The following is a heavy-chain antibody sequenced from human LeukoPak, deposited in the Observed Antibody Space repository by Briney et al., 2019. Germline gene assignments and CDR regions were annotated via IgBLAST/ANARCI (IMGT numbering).Heavy chain of an antibody. D-gene: IGHD3-16*01. CDR1: GGSISSSSYY. CDR2: IYYSGST. V-gene: IGHV4-39*01. Sequence: PSETLSLTCTVSGGSISSSSYYWGWIRQPPGKGLEWIGSIYYSGSTYYNPSLKSRVTISVDTSKNKFSLKLSSVTAADTAVYYCARQWGTPGGAVTLGINWFDPWGQGTLVTVSS. J-gene: IGHJ5*02. CDR3: ARQWGTPGGAVTLGINWFDP.